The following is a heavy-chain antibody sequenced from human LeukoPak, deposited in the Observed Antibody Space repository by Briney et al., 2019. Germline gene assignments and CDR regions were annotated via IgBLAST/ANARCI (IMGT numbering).Heavy chain of an antibody. CDR2: IYHTGST. D-gene: IGHD3-22*01. CDR1: GVSISSTNW. J-gene: IGHJ4*02. Sequence: SGTLSLTCAVSGVSISSTNWWSWVRQPPEKGLEWIGEIYHTGSTDYNPSLKSRVTMSVDKSKNHLSLKLSSATAADTAVYYCVYSSGYAFDYWGQGTLVTVSS. CDR3: VYSSGYAFDY. V-gene: IGHV4-4*02.